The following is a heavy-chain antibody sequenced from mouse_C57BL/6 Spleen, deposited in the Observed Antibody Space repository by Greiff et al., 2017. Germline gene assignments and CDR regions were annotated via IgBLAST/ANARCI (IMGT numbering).Heavy chain of an antibody. V-gene: IGHV1-64*01. J-gene: IGHJ4*01. D-gene: IGHD1-1*01. CDR3: AREGGYGSSYDYYAMDY. CDR1: GYTFTSYW. Sequence: QVQLKQPGAELVKPGASVKLSCKASGYTFTSYWMHWVKQRPGQGLEWIGMIHPNSGSTNYNEKFKSKATLTVDKSSSTAYMQLSSLTSEDSAVYYCAREGGYGSSYDYYAMDYWGQGTSVTVSS. CDR2: IHPNSGST.